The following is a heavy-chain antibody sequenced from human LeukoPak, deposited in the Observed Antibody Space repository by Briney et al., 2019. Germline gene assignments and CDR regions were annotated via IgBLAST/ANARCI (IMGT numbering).Heavy chain of an antibody. Sequence: GGSLRLSCAATGFSLSHFGMHWVRQAPGTGLEWVAMIWTDGASDTFYGDSVKGRFTISRDNAKNSLYLQMNSLRAEDTAVYYCARQYSYGQYYYYGMTSGAKGPRSPSP. D-gene: IGHD5-18*01. J-gene: IGHJ6*02. CDR1: GFSLSHFG. CDR3: ARQYSYGQYYYYGMTS. V-gene: IGHV3-33*01. CDR2: IWTDGASDT.